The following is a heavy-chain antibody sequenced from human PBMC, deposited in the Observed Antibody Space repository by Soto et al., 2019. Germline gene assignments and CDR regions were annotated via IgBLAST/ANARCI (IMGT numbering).Heavy chain of an antibody. CDR1: GGSISSGGYY. CDR3: ARGSSIAGLYYGMDV. V-gene: IGHV4-31*03. Sequence: SETLSLTCTVSGGSISSGGYYWTWIRQHPGKGLEWIGYNYYSGITYYNPSLKSRVTISLDTSKNQFSLKLSSVTAADTAVYYCARGSSIAGLYYGMDVWGEGTTVTVSS. J-gene: IGHJ6*04. D-gene: IGHD6-6*01. CDR2: NYYSGIT.